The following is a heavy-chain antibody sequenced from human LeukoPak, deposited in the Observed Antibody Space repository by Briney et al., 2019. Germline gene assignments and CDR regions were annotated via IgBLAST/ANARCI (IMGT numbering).Heavy chain of an antibody. D-gene: IGHD3-10*01. J-gene: IGHJ4*02. CDR2: ISSSSSTI. V-gene: IGHV3-48*01. CDR3: ARGPSYGSRSDYLDY. Sequence: PGGSLRLSCTASGFTFGDYTMTWFRQAPGKGLEWVSYISSSSSTIYYADSVKGRFTISRDNAKNSLYLQMNSLRAEDTAVYYCARGPSYGSRSDYLDYWGQGTLVTVSS. CDR1: GFTFGDYT.